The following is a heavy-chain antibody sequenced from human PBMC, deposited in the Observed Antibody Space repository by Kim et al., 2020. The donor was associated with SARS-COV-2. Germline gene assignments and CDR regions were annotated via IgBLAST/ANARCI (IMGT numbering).Heavy chain of an antibody. J-gene: IGHJ4*02. CDR3: ASLLGGYSYGLDY. V-gene: IGHV4-34*01. Sequence: YNPSLKSRVTISVDTSKTQFSLKLSSVTAADTAVYYCASLLGGYSYGLDYWGQGTLVTVSS. D-gene: IGHD5-18*01.